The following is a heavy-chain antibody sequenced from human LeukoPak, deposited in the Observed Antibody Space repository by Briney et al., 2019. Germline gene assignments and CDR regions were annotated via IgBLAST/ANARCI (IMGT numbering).Heavy chain of an antibody. Sequence: LQWIGYIFYSGRTYYNPSLVGRISISIDTSQNHFSLRLTSVTAADTAVYFCARGAFTTGRLDIWSPGTLVTVS. J-gene: IGHJ4*02. CDR2: IFYSGRT. CDR3: ARGAFTTGRLDI. D-gene: IGHD3-10*01. V-gene: IGHV4-31*02.